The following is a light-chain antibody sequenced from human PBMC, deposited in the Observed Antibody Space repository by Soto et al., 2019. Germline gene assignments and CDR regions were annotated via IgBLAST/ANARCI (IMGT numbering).Light chain of an antibody. Sequence: DIPMTQSPSFLSASVGDRVIITCRASESITSYLNWYQHKPGKAPKLLIYGASNLQSGVPSRFSGSGSGTDFTLVISNLQPEDFATYYCQQSYRTPPYTFGPGTTVDIK. CDR1: ESITSY. J-gene: IGKJ3*01. V-gene: IGKV1-39*01. CDR3: QQSYRTPPYT. CDR2: GAS.